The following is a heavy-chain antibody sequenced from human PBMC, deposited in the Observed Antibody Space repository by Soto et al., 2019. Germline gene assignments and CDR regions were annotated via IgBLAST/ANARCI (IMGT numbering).Heavy chain of an antibody. V-gene: IGHV3-74*01. CDR1: GFTFSSYW. D-gene: IGHD3-3*01. CDR3: ARARTTYYDFWSGYDAFDI. CDR2: INSDGSST. J-gene: IGHJ3*02. Sequence: PVGSLRLSCAASGFTFSSYWMHWVRQAPGKGLVWVSRINSDGSSTSYADSVKGRFTISRDNAKNTLYLQMNSLRAEDTAVYYCARARTTYYDFWSGYDAFDIWGQGTMVTVSS.